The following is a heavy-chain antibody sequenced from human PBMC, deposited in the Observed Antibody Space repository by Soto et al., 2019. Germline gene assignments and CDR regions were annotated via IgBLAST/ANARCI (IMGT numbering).Heavy chain of an antibody. J-gene: IGHJ4*02. CDR3: VRDAPAHQSIFDL. CDR2: INLNDGGT. CDR1: VYSLGDYY. V-gene: IGHV1-2*02. D-gene: IGHD2-2*01. Sequence: QVQLVQSGTEVKKPGASVKVSCKTSVYSLGDYYLHLVRQAPEQGLEWMGWINLNDGGTNSPRKFQGRLTMTRDKSITTVYMELSRLRSDETAVYFCVRDAPAHQSIFDLWGPGTLVTVSS.